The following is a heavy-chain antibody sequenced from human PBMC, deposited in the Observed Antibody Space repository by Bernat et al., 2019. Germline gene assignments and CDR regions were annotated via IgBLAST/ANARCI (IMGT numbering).Heavy chain of an antibody. CDR2: IYYSGST. V-gene: IGHV4-39*01. J-gene: IGHJ6*02. D-gene: IGHD6-13*01. Sequence: QLQLQESGPGLVKPSETLSLTCTVPGGSISSSSYYWGWIRQPPGKGLEWIGSIYYSGSTYYNPSLKSRVTISVDTSKSQFSLKLSSVTAADTAVYYCARHRAAGEQQLDYYYYYGMDVWGQGTTVTVSS. CDR1: GGSISSSSYY. CDR3: ARHRAAGEQQLDYYYYYGMDV.